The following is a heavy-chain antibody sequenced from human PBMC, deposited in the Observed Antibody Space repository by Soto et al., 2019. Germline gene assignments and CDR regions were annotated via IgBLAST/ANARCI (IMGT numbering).Heavy chain of an antibody. CDR2: IFYAGTT. J-gene: IGHJ6*02. D-gene: IGHD3-16*01. Sequence: SETLSLTCTVSGGSIIGVYWSWMRQPPGMGLDWIVYIFYAGTTLSTPSLKSRVTISVDTSKNQFSLKLSSVTAADTAVYYCACHDRIAKLGNGMGLWGQGTMVTVSS. CDR1: GGSIIGVY. V-gene: IGHV4-59*13. CDR3: ACHDRIAKLGNGMGL.